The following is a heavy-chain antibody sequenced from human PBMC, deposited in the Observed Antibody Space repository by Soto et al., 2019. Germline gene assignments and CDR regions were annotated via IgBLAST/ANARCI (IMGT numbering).Heavy chain of an antibody. J-gene: IGHJ6*02. CDR3: ARDGVWDSIPYGMDV. CDR1: GFTFSSYE. CDR2: ISSSGSTI. V-gene: IGHV3-48*03. Sequence: LAGGSLRLSCAASGFTFSSYEMNWVRQAPGKGLEWVSYISSSGSTIYYADSVKGRFTISRDNAKNSLYLQMNSLRAEDTAVYYCARDGVWDSIPYGMDVWGQGTTVTVS. D-gene: IGHD3-22*01.